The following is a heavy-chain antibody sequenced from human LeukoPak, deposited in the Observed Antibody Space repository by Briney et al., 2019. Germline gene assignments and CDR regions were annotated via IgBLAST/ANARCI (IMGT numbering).Heavy chain of an antibody. CDR3: ARDIGDCSSLSCYNHYYCMDV. CDR1: GFTFSSYW. CDR2: INSDGSST. D-gene: IGHD2-2*02. Sequence: GGSLRLSCAASGFTFSSYWMHWVRQAPGKRLVWVSRINSDGSSTSYADSVKGRFTISRDNTKSSLYLQMNSLRDEDTAVYYCARDIGDCSSLSCYNHYYCMDVWGKGTTVTVSS. V-gene: IGHV3-74*01. J-gene: IGHJ6*03.